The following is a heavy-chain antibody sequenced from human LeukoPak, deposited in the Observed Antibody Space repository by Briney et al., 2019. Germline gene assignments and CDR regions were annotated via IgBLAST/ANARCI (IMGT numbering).Heavy chain of an antibody. V-gene: IGHV1-2*02. CDR2: INPNSGGT. J-gene: IGHJ4*02. CDR1: GYTFTGYY. CDR3: ARASGFGELPHFDY. D-gene: IGHD3-10*01. Sequence: ASVKVSCKASGYTFTGYYMHWVRQAPGQGLEWMGWINPNSGGTNYAQKFQGRVTMTRDTSISTAYMELSRLRSDDTAVYYCARASGFGELPHFDYWGQGTLVTVSS.